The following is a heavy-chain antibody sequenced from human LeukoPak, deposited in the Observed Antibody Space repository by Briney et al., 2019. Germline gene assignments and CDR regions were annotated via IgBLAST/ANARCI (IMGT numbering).Heavy chain of an antibody. CDR3: AKDGYGSGIFDY. CDR2: IFPSSDEI. CDR1: GFTFSDFP. V-gene: IGHV3-23*01. J-gene: IGHJ4*02. Sequence: GGSLRLSCAASGFTFSDFPMIWVRQAPGKGLEWVSSIFPSSDEIHYADSVKGRSTISRDNSRSTLSLQMNSLRAEDTAVYYCAKDGYGSGIFDYWGQGTLVTVSS. D-gene: IGHD3-10*01.